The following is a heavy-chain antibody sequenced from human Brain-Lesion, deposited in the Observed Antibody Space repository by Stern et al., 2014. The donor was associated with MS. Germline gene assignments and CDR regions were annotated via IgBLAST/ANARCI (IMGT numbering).Heavy chain of an antibody. V-gene: IGHV4-61*02. D-gene: IGHD2-2*01. J-gene: IGHJ6*02. CDR3: ARGRVVPGFQYYATDV. Sequence: QVQLVQSGPGLVKPSQTLSLSCTVSGGSISSGGYYWSWIRQPAGKGLEWIGRIFNSGSTSYNPSPQSRVTISIDPSKNHFSLRLNSMTAADTAVYYCARGRVVPGFQYYATDVWGQGTTVIVSS. CDR1: GGSISSGGYY. CDR2: IFNSGST.